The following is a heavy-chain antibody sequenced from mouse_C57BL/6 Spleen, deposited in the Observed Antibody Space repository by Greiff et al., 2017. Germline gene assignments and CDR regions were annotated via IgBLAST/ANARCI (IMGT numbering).Heavy chain of an antibody. D-gene: IGHD3-3*01. V-gene: IGHV5-4*01. CDR2: ISDGGSYT. Sequence: EVQLVESGGGLVKPGGSLKLSCAASGFTFSSYAMSWVRQTPEKRLEWVATISDGGSYTYYPDNVKGRFTISRDNAKNNLYLQMSHLKSEDTAMYYCAGGDPYFDYWGQGTTLTVSA. CDR3: AGGDPYFDY. J-gene: IGHJ2*01. CDR1: GFTFSSYA.